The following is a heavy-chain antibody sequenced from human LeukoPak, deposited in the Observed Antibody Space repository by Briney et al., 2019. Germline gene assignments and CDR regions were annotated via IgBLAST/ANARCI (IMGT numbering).Heavy chain of an antibody. CDR3: AAYCGGDCYSLIRYYYGMDV. CDR2: ISGSGGST. CDR1: GFTFSSYA. D-gene: IGHD2-21*02. V-gene: IGHV3-23*01. Sequence: GGSLRLSCAASGFTFSSYAMSWVRQAPGKGLEWVSAISGSGGSTYYADSVKGRFTISRDNSKNTLYLQMNSLRAEDTAVYYCAAYCGGDCYSLIRYYYGMDVWGQGTTVTVSS. J-gene: IGHJ6*02.